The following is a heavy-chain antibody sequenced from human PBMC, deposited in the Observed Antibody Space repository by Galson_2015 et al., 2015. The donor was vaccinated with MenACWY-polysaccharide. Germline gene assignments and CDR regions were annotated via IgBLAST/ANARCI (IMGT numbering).Heavy chain of an antibody. D-gene: IGHD2-2*01. CDR3: LVVPGGNYRAMDV. CDR1: GFTFSSYA. CDR2: ISYDGSNK. Sequence: SLRLSCAASGFTFSSYAIHWVRQAPGKGLEWVAVISYDGSNKYYADSLKGRFTISRDNSKNMLYLQMNSLRAEDTAVYYSLVVPGGNYRAMDVWGQGTTVTVSS. V-gene: IGHV3-30-3*01. J-gene: IGHJ6*02.